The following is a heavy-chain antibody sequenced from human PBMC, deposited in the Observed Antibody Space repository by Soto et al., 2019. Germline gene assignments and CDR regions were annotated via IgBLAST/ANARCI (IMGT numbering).Heavy chain of an antibody. Sequence: PSQPMSLTCTVAGGSIISSSYYRGWKRKPPGKGLEWIGSIYYSGSTYYNPSLKSRVTISVDTSKNQFSLKLSSVTAADTAVYYCARQRRDFDYWGQGSLVTVSS. CDR2: IYYSGST. J-gene: IGHJ4*02. CDR3: ARQRRDFDY. V-gene: IGHV4-39*01. CDR1: GGSIISSSYY.